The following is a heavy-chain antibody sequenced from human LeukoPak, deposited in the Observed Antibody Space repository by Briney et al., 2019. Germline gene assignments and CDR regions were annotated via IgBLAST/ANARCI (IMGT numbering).Heavy chain of an antibody. J-gene: IGHJ4*02. V-gene: IGHV6-1*01. CDR3: ARAPDYSSGWYGMYYFYY. CDR1: GDSVSSNSAA. CDR2: TYYRSKWYN. D-gene: IGHD6-19*01. Sequence: SQTLSLTCAISGDSVSSNSAAWNWLTQSPSRGLEWLGRTYYRSKWYNDYAVSVKSRITINPDTSKNQFSLQLNSVTPEDTAVYYCARAPDYSSGWYGMYYFYYWGQGTLVTVSA.